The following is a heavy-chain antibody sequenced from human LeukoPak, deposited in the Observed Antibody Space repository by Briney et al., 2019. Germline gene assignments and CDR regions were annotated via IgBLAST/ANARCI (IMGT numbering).Heavy chain of an antibody. V-gene: IGHV6-1*01. CDR2: TYYRSKWYN. Sequence: SQTLSLTCAISGDSVSSNSAAWNWIRQSPSRGLEWLGRTYYRSKWYNDYAVSVKSRITINPDTSKNQFSLQLNSVTPEDTAVYYCARGQLWPDYYYYYMDVWGKGTTVTISS. CDR3: ARGQLWPDYYYYYMDV. D-gene: IGHD5-18*01. J-gene: IGHJ6*03. CDR1: GDSVSSNSAA.